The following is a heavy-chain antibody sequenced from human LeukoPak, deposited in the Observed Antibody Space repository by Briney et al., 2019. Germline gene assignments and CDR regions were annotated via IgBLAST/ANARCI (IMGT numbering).Heavy chain of an antibody. CDR3: ARIPSSGWYWNYFDY. V-gene: IGHV4-39*07. CDR2: IYYSGST. Sequence: ETLSLTCTVSGGSISSSSYYWGWVRQPPGKGLEWIGTIYYSGSTYYNPSLKSRVTISVDTSKNQFSLKLSSVTAADTAVYYCARIPSSGWYWNYFDYWGQGTLVTVSS. D-gene: IGHD6-19*01. CDR1: GGSISSSSYY. J-gene: IGHJ4*02.